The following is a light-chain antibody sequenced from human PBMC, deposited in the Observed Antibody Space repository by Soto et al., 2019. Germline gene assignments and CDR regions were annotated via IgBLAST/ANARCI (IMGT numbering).Light chain of an antibody. Sequence: DIQMTQSPSTLSASVGDRVTITCRASQSIRNRLAWYQQKPGKAPKVLIYDASSLESGVPSRFSGSGSGTEFILTISSLQPDDFASYCSQRYGGMWTFGQGTKVEMK. CDR3: QRYGGMWT. V-gene: IGKV1-5*01. J-gene: IGKJ1*01. CDR1: QSIRNR. CDR2: DAS.